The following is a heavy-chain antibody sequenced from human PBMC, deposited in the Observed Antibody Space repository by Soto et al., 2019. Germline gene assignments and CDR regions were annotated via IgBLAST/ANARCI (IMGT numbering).Heavy chain of an antibody. CDR2: ISSSSSYI. CDR1: GFTFSSYS. V-gene: IGHV3-21*01. D-gene: IGHD1-1*01. CDR3: ASSNLVQLEWEGDY. Sequence: GGSLRLSCAASGFTFSSYSMNWVRQAPGKGLEWVSSISSSSSYIYYADSVKGRFTISRDNAKNSLYLQMNSLRAEDTAVYYCASSNLVQLEWEGDYWGQGTLVTVSS. J-gene: IGHJ4*02.